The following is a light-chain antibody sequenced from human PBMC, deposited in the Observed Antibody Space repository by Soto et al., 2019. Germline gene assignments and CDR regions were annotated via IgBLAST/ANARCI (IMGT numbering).Light chain of an antibody. CDR3: QQLNGYPPWT. Sequence: DIQLTQSPSFLSASVGDRVTITCRASEGISSYVAWYQQKPGKAPELLIYAASTLHSGVPSRFSGSGSGTEFTLTISSLQPEAFATYYCQQLNGYPPWTFGQGTKVEIK. CDR2: AAS. CDR1: EGISSY. V-gene: IGKV1-9*01. J-gene: IGKJ1*01.